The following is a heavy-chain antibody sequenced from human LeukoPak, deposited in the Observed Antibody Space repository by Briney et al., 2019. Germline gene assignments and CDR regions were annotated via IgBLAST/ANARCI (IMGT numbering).Heavy chain of an antibody. V-gene: IGHV1-18*01. CDR3: ARASSPYNWYFDL. D-gene: IGHD4-11*01. Sequence: ASVKVSCKASGYSFNNHGLFWVRQAPGQGLEWVGWVGAGNGDTHYAQKLQGRVTMTTDTSTNTAYMDLRSLRSDDTAVYYCARASSPYNWYFDLWGRGTLVTVSS. CDR1: GYSFNNHG. J-gene: IGHJ2*01. CDR2: VGAGNGDT.